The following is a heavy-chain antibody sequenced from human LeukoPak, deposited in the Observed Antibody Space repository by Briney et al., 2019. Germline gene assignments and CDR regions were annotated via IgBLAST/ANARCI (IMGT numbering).Heavy chain of an antibody. CDR2: ISSSGSTI. CDR3: ARGSSSWYEVVWTPDY. J-gene: IGHJ4*02. CDR1: GFTFSDYY. Sequence: PGGSLRLSCAASGFTFSDYYMSWIRQAPGKGLEWVSYISSSGSTIYYADSVKGRFTISRDNAKDSLYLQMNSLRAEDTAVYYCARGSSSWYEVVWTPDYWRQGTLVTVSS. D-gene: IGHD6-13*01. V-gene: IGHV3-11*01.